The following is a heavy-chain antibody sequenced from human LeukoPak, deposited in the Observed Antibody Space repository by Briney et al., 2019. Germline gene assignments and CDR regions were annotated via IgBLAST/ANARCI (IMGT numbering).Heavy chain of an antibody. D-gene: IGHD1-26*01. Sequence: GGSLRLSCAASGFTFSSYAMHWVRQAPGKGLEWVAVISYDGSNKYYVDSVKGRFTISRDSSKNTLYLQMNSLRAGDTAVYYCAKDNEYDVWETGYFDYWGQGTLVTVSS. CDR2: ISYDGSNK. CDR3: AKDNEYDVWETGYFDY. J-gene: IGHJ4*02. CDR1: GFTFSSYA. V-gene: IGHV3-30*04.